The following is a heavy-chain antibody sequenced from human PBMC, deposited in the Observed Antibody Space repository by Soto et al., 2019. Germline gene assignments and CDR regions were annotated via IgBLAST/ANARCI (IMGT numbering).Heavy chain of an antibody. J-gene: IGHJ4*02. V-gene: IGHV3-30*18. CDR2: ISYDGSKK. Sequence: PGGSLRLSCAVSGFSFSSLGMHWVCQAPGKGLEWVAVISYDGSKKYYADSVEGRFTISRDNSKNTLYLQMNSLRAEDTAVYYCSKGGYNYGYYFDYWGQGTLVTVSS. CDR1: GFSFSSLG. D-gene: IGHD5-18*01. CDR3: SKGGYNYGYYFDY.